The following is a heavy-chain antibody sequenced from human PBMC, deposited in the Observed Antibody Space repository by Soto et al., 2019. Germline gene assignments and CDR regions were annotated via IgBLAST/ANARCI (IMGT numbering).Heavy chain of an antibody. Sequence: QVQLVQSGAEVKKPGASVKVSCEASGYTFTSYYMYWVRQAPGEGLAWRGIINPIGGSTSYAQKSQGQVTMTRYTSTCTVDMELSSLRSEDTAVYYCARGARYSYGCAWFDPWGQGTLVTVSS. D-gene: IGHD5-18*01. V-gene: IGHV1-46*01. CDR2: INPIGGST. J-gene: IGHJ5*02. CDR3: ARGARYSYGCAWFDP. CDR1: GYTFTSYY.